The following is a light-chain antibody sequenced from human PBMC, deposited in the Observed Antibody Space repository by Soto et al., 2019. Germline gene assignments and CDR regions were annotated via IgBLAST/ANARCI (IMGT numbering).Light chain of an antibody. CDR1: QSLAGN. V-gene: IGKV3-15*01. Sequence: EIGMTQSPVTLSVSLGESATLSCRATQSLAGNLAWYQQRPGQAPRLLIYGVSTRATGVPGRFSSSGSGSVFTLNISSLQSEDLAVYYCQQYSDWPVTFGGGTKVEIK. J-gene: IGKJ4*01. CDR2: GVS. CDR3: QQYSDWPVT.